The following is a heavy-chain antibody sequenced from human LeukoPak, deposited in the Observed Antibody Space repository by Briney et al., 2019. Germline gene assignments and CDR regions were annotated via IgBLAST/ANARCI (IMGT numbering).Heavy chain of an antibody. CDR1: GDSLDTYY. CDR3: ARWALKGYYADV. V-gene: IGHV4-4*09. CDR2: IYLGVST. J-gene: IGHJ6*04. D-gene: IGHD2-2*01. Sequence: SETLSLTCTISGDSLDTYYWTWIRQPPGKGLEWIGYIYLGVSTNYNPSLKSRVTLSVDTSKNQFSLRLTSLTAADTATYYCARWALKGYYADVWGTGTTVIVSS.